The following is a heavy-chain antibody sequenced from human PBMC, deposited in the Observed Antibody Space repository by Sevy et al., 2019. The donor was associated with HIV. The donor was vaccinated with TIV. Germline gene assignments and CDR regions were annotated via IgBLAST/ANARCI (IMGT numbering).Heavy chain of an antibody. CDR2: ISYDGSNK. CDR1: GFTFSSYA. CDR3: ERDRKVRGVMGYFDY. V-gene: IGHV3-30-3*01. Sequence: GGSLRLSCAASGFTFSSYAMHWVRQAPGKGLEWVAVISYDGSNKYYADSVKGRFTISRDNSKNTLYLQMNSLRAEDTAVYYCERDRKVRGVMGYFDYWGQGTLVTVSS. D-gene: IGHD3-10*01. J-gene: IGHJ4*02.